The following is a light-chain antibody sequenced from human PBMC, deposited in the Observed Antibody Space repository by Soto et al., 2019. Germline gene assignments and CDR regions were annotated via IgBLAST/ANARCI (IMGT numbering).Light chain of an antibody. CDR3: LLSYNGARSVV. J-gene: IGLJ2*01. CDR1: TGTVTNGHY. CDR2: DTY. V-gene: IGLV7-46*01. Sequence: QSVVTQEPSLTVSPGGTVTLTCGSSTGTVTNGHYPYWFQQKPGQAPTTLIYDTYNRHSWTPARFSGSLLGGKAALTLSGAQPEDEADYYCLLSYNGARSVVFGGGTKLTVL.